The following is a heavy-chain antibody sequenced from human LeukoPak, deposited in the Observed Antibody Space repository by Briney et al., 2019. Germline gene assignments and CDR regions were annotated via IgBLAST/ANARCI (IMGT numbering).Heavy chain of an antibody. J-gene: IGHJ4*02. V-gene: IGHV4-59*01. CDR3: ARGDYEGIYY. CDR2: IYYSGST. CDR1: GGSICSYY. D-gene: IGHD4-17*01. Sequence: SETLSLTCTVSGGSICSYYWSWIRQPPGKGLEWIGYIYYSGSTNYNPSLKSRVTISVDTSKNQFSLKLSSVTAADTAVYYCARGDYEGIYYWGQGTLVTVSS.